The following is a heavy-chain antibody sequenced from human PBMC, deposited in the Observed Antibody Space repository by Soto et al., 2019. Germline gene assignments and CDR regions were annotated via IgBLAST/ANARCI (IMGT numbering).Heavy chain of an antibody. J-gene: IGHJ4*02. D-gene: IGHD2-21*02. Sequence: SVKVSCKASGFTFTSSAAQWVRQARGQRLEWIGWIVVGSGNTNYAQKFQERVTITRDMSTSTAYMELSSLRSEDTAVYYCAAGRLVTAIDYWGQGTLVTVSS. V-gene: IGHV1-58*01. CDR3: AAGRLVTAIDY. CDR1: GFTFTSSA. CDR2: IVVGSGNT.